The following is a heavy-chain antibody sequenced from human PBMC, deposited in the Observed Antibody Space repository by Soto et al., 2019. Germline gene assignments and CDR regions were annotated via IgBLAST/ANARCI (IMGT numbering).Heavy chain of an antibody. J-gene: IGHJ5*02. D-gene: IGHD1-7*01. V-gene: IGHV3-23*01. CDR1: GFTFSSYA. CDR2: ISGSGGST. CDR3: ARELPPDL. Sequence: GGSLRLSCAASGFTFSSYAMSWVRQAPGKGLEWVSAISGSGGSTYYADSVKGRFTISRDNSKNILFLQMNNLRAEDSAIYYCARELPPDLWGQGTLVTVSS.